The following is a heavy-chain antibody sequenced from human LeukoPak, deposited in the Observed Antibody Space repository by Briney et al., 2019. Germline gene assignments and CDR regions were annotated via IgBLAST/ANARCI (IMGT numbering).Heavy chain of an antibody. Sequence: SVTVSCKASGGSFSSYAFSWVRQAPGQGLEWMGRIIPIFGTVEYAQKSQGRVTITAEKSTNTAYMELSSLRSEDTAVYFCARGGTGYYYYFDFWGQGTLVTVSS. V-gene: IGHV1-69*06. CDR2: IIPIFGTV. CDR1: GGSFSSYA. J-gene: IGHJ4*01. D-gene: IGHD3-22*01. CDR3: ARGGTGYYYYFDF.